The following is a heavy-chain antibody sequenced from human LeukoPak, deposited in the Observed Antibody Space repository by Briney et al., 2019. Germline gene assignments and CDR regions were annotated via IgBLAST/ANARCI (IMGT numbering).Heavy chain of an antibody. V-gene: IGHV3-30*02. Sequence: GGCLRLSCAASGFTFSSYGMHWVRQAPGKGLEWVAFIRYDGSNKYYADSVKGRFTISRDNSKNTLYLQMNSLRAEDTAVYYCARGPTTMTRAFDYWGQGTLVTVSS. J-gene: IGHJ4*02. CDR3: ARGPTTMTRAFDY. D-gene: IGHD4-17*01. CDR2: IRYDGSNK. CDR1: GFTFSSYG.